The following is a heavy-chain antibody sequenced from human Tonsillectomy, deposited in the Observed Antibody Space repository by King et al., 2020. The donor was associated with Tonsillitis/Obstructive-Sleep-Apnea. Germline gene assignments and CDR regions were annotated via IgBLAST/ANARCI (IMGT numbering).Heavy chain of an antibody. CDR1: GYSFTDYW. CDR2: IYPDDSDT. Sequence: QLVQSGAEVKKPGDSLKISCEGFGYSFTDYWIAWVRQMPGKGLEWMGFIYPDDSDTRYSPSFQGLVTMSADKSINTAYLQWTSLQASDTGMYYCARPYYFNSLAAFDVWGQGTMVTVSS. D-gene: IGHD3-10*01. V-gene: IGHV5-51*03. CDR3: ARPYYFNSLAAFDV. J-gene: IGHJ3*01.